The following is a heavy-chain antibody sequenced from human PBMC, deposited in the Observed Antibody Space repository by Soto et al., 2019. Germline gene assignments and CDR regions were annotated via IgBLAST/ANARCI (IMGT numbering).Heavy chain of an antibody. V-gene: IGHV3-33*01. J-gene: IGHJ4*02. D-gene: IGHD6-13*01. CDR1: GFTFSSYG. CDR3: ARDLEAAAIDY. Sequence: ESGGGVVQPGRSLRLSCAASGFTFSSYGMHWVRQAPGKGLEWVAVIWYDGSNKYYADSVKGRFTISRDNSKNTLYLQMNSLRAEDTAVYYCARDLEAAAIDYWGQGTLVTVSS. CDR2: IWYDGSNK.